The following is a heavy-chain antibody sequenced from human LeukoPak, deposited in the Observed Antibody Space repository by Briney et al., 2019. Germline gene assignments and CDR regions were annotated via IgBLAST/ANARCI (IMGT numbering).Heavy chain of an antibody. Sequence: ASVKVSCKASGYAFTCYYMHWVRQAPGQGLEWMGWINPNSGGTNYAQKFQGRVTMTRDTSISTAYMELSRLRSDDTAVYYCARVRDIVVVPAALDYYYGMDVWGQGTTVTVSS. V-gene: IGHV1-2*02. D-gene: IGHD2-2*01. CDR1: GYAFTCYY. CDR3: ARVRDIVVVPAALDYYYGMDV. CDR2: INPNSGGT. J-gene: IGHJ6*02.